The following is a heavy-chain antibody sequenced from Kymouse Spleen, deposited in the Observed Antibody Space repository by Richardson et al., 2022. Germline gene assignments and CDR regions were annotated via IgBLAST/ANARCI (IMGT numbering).Heavy chain of an antibody. CDR2: ISSSSSTI. V-gene: IGHV3-48*02. D-gene: IGHD3-10*01. CDR1: GFTFSSYS. Sequence: EVQLVESGGGLVQPGGSLRLSCAASGFTFSSYSMNWVRQAPGKGLEWVSYISSSSSTIYYADSVKGRFTISRDNAKNSLYLQMNSLRDEDTAVYYCARVITMVRGVNSNWFDPWGQGTLVTVSS. J-gene: IGHJ5*02. CDR3: ARVITMVRGVNSNWFDP.